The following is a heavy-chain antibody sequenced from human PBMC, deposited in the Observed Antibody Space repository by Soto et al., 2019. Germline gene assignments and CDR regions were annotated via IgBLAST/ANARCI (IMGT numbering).Heavy chain of an antibody. D-gene: IGHD6-19*01. CDR3: ARDNSGWSDY. V-gene: IGHV1-69*05. CDR2: IIPIFGTA. J-gene: IGHJ4*02. Sequence: SVKVSCKASGGTFSSYAISWVRQAPGQGLEWMGGIIPIFGTANYAQKFQGRVTITRDTSASTVYMELSSLRSEDTAVYYCARDNSGWSDYWGQGTLVTVSS. CDR1: GGTFSSYA.